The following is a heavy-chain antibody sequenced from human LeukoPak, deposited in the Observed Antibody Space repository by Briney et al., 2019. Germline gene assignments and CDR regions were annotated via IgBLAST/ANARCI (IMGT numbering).Heavy chain of an antibody. D-gene: IGHD3-3*01. CDR1: GFTFSSYS. CDR3: ARLGDDFWSGYSEAFDI. Sequence: GGSLRLSCPASGFTFSSYSMNWVRQAPGKGLEWVSYISSSSSTIYYADSVKGRFTISRDNAKNSLYLQMNSLRAEDTAVYYCARLGDDFWSGYSEAFDIWGQGTMVTVSS. V-gene: IGHV3-48*01. J-gene: IGHJ3*02. CDR2: ISSSSSTI.